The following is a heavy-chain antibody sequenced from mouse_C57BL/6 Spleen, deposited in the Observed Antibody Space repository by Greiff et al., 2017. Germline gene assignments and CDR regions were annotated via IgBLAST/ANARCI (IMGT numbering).Heavy chain of an antibody. CDR3: TTYGSSYFDY. D-gene: IGHD1-1*01. V-gene: IGHV14-4*01. Sequence: VQLKESGAELVRPGASVKLSCTASGFNIKDDYMHWVKQRPEQGLEWIGWIDPENGDTEYASKFQGKATITADTSSNTAYLQLSSLTSEYTAVYYCTTYGSSYFDYWGQGTTLTVSA. CDR2: IDPENGDT. J-gene: IGHJ2*01. CDR1: GFNIKDDY.